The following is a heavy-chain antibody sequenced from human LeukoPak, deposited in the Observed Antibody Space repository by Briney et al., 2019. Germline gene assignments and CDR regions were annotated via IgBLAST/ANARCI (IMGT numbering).Heavy chain of an antibody. CDR1: GGSISSSSYY. Sequence: SETLSLTCTVSGGSISSSSYYWGWIRQPPGKGLEWIGSIYYSGSTYYNPSLKSRVTISVDTSKNQFSLKLSSVTAADTAVYYCARAGEYYGSAFDYWGQGTLVTVSS. V-gene: IGHV4-39*07. J-gene: IGHJ4*02. CDR2: IYYSGST. D-gene: IGHD3-10*01. CDR3: ARAGEYYGSAFDY.